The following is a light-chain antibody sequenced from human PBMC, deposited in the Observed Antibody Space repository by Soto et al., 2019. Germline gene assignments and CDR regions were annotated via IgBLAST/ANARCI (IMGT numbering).Light chain of an antibody. CDR2: EVT. Sequence: QSALTQPASVSGSPGQSITISCTGTSSDVGAYDYVSWYQQHPGKAPKLMIYEVTNRPSGVSNRFSGSKSGNTASLTISGLQAEDEADYYCNSYTSSSTLLYVFGSGTKVT. CDR3: NSYTSSSTLLYV. CDR1: SSDVGAYDY. J-gene: IGLJ1*01. V-gene: IGLV2-14*01.